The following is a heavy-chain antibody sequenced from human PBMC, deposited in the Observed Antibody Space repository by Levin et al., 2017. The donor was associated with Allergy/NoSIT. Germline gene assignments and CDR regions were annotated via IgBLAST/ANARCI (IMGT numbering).Heavy chain of an antibody. D-gene: IGHD3-16*01. CDR2: IKEDGSET. CDR1: GFTFSIYW. CDR3: ARDEPNGWARLDS. V-gene: IGHV3-7*01. Sequence: PGGSLRLSCAASGFTFSIYWMTWVRQAPGKGLEWVANIKEDGSETHYVDSVRGRFTISRDNAKNSLYLQMNSLGAEDTAVYYCARDEPNGWARLDSWGQGTLVTVSS. J-gene: IGHJ4*02.